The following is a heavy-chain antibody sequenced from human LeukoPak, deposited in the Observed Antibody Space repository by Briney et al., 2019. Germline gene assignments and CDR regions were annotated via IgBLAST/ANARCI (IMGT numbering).Heavy chain of an antibody. CDR1: GGSISSGDYY. D-gene: IGHD5-12*01. Sequence: SETLSLTCTVSGGSISSGDYYWSWIRQPPGKGLEWIEYIYYSGSTYYNPSLKSRVTISVDTSKNQFSLKLSSVTAADTAVYYCARDHSGYATLVGYWGQGTLVTVSS. V-gene: IGHV4-30-4*08. CDR2: IYYSGST. CDR3: ARDHSGYATLVGY. J-gene: IGHJ4*02.